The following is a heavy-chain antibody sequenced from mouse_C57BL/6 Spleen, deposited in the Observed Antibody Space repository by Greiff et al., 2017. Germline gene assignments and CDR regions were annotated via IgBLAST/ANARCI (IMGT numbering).Heavy chain of an antibody. V-gene: IGHV2-2*01. D-gene: IGHD2-1*01. J-gene: IGHJ2*01. Sequence: VKLMESGPGLVQPSQSLSITCTVSGFSLTSYGVHWVRQSPGKGLEWLGVIWSGGSTAYNAAFISRLSISKDNSKSQVFFKMNSLQADDTAIYYCARKDLYGNFDYWGQGTTLTVSS. CDR3: ARKDLYGNFDY. CDR1: GFSLTSYG. CDR2: IWSGGST.